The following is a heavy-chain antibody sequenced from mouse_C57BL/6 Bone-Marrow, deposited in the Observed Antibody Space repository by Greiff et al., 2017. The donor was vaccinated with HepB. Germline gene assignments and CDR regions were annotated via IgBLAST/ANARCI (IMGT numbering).Heavy chain of an antibody. J-gene: IGHJ2*01. CDR2: IHPNSGST. D-gene: IGHD4-1*01. Sequence: QVQLKESGAELVKPGASVKLSCKASGYTFTSYWMHWVKQRPGQGLEWIGMIHPNSGSTNYNEKFKSKATLTVDKSSSTAYMQLSSLTSEDSAVYYCARLGCWGYWGQGTTLTVSS. V-gene: IGHV1-64*01. CDR1: GYTFTSYW. CDR3: ARLGCWGY.